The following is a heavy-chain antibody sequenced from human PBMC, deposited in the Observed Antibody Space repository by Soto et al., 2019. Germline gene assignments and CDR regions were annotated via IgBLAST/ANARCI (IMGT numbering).Heavy chain of an antibody. CDR3: AKFKGGVNDGLDI. J-gene: IGHJ3*02. Sequence: EVQLLESGGGLVQPGGSLRLSCAASGFTFRNYAMTWVRQAPGKGLEWVSGISSSGDNTYYPSSVRGRFTISRDNSKDTLFLQMSSLRAEDTVTYYCAKFKGGVNDGLDIWGQGTMVTVSS. V-gene: IGHV3-23*01. D-gene: IGHD6-25*01. CDR1: GFTFRNYA. CDR2: ISSSGDNT.